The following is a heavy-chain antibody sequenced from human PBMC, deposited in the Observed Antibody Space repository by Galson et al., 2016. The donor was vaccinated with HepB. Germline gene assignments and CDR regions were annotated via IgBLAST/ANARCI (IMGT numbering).Heavy chain of an antibody. CDR2: ISGDGTGT. Sequence: SLRLSCAASGFTFSIYAMSWVRQAPGKGLEWVSAISGDGTGTYYVGSVQGRFTSSRDRSKNTLYLQMNSLRADDTAVYYCARFTQQWLDRVYYFDYWGQGTLVTVSS. J-gene: IGHJ4*02. V-gene: IGHV3-23*01. CDR3: ARFTQQWLDRVYYFDY. D-gene: IGHD6-19*01. CDR1: GFTFSIYA.